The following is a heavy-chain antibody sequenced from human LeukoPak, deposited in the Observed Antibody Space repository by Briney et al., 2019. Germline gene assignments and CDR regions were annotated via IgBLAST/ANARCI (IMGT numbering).Heavy chain of an antibody. CDR1: GFTFNNYA. D-gene: IGHD3-3*01. V-gene: IGHV3-21*01. CDR3: ARGSRFGVVERDAFDI. CDR2: ISGDGDHS. Sequence: GGSLRLSCTVSGFTFNNYAMAWVRQAPGKGLEWVALISGDGDHSFYAESMQGRFTISRDNAKNSLYLQMNSLRAEDTAVYYCARGSRFGVVERDAFDIWGQGTMVTVSS. J-gene: IGHJ3*02.